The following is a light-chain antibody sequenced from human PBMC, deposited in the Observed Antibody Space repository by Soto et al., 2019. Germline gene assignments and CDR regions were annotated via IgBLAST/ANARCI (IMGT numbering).Light chain of an antibody. V-gene: IGKV1-27*01. J-gene: IGKJ1*01. CDR3: QKYNSAPVW. CDR1: QDISNY. CDR2: AAS. Sequence: DIQMTQSPSSLSASVGDRVTITCRASQDISNYLAWYQQKPGKAPKLLIYAASTLQSGVPSRFSGSGSGTDFTLTISSQQPEDVATYYCQKYNSAPVWFGQGTKVEI.